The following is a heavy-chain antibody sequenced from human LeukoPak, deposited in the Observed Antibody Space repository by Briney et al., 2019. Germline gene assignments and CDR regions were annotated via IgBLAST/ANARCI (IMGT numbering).Heavy chain of an antibody. J-gene: IGHJ4*02. V-gene: IGHV4-34*01. Sequence: PSETLSLTCAVYGGSFSGYYWNWIRQPPGKGLEWIGDINHSGNTNYNPSLKGRVTISGDTSKNQLSLKLTSVTAADTAVYYCARGRSPGYWGQGTLVTVSS. CDR2: INHSGNT. CDR1: GGSFSGYY. D-gene: IGHD3-10*01. CDR3: ARGRSPGY.